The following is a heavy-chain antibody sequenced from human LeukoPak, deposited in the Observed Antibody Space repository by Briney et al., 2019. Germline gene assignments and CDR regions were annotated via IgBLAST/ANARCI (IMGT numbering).Heavy chain of an antibody. V-gene: IGHV4-61*02. J-gene: IGHJ4*02. CDR3: ARGAEYYAIWRGYAGYSDY. CDR1: GGSISSRSYY. CDR2: IYTTGST. Sequence: SQSLSLTCTVSGGSISSRSYYWTWIRQPAGKGLEWIGRIYTTGSTNYNPSLRSRITISLDRSKQKFSLKLTSVTAADTAVYFCARGAEYYAIWRGYAGYSDYWGQGISVTVSS. D-gene: IGHD3-3*01.